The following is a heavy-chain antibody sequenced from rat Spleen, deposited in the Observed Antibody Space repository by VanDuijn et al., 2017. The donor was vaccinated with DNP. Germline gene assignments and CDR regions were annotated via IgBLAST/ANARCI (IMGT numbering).Heavy chain of an antibody. CDR3: ARFGPDLDY. CDR2: ISYSGST. Sequence: EVQLQESGPGLVKPSQSLSLTCSVTGYSITSNYWAWIRKFPGNKMEYIGHISYSGSTNYNPSLKSRISITRDTSKNQFFLQLNSVTTEDTATYYCARFGPDLDYWGQGVMVTVSS. D-gene: IGHD3-1*01. J-gene: IGHJ2*01. CDR1: GYSITSNY. V-gene: IGHV3-1*01.